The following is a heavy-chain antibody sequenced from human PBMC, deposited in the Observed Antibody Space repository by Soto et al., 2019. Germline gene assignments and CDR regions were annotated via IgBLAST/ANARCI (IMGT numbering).Heavy chain of an antibody. CDR2: INHSGST. V-gene: IGHV4-34*01. CDR3: ARGNKGKKTYYYGSGSYYLAV. Sequence: SETLSLTCAVYGGSFSGYYWSWIRQPPGKGLEWIGEINHSGSTNYNPSLKSRVTISVDTSKNQFSLKLSSVTAADTAVYYCARGNKGKKTYYYGSGSYYLAVWGKGTTVTGLL. D-gene: IGHD3-10*01. CDR1: GGSFSGYY. J-gene: IGHJ6*04.